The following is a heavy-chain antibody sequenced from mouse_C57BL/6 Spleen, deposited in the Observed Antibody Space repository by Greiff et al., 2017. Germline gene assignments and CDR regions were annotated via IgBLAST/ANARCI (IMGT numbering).Heavy chain of an antibody. CDR3: VRHEDYDGFAY. J-gene: IGHJ3*01. D-gene: IGHD2-4*01. V-gene: IGHV10-1*01. CDR2: IRSKSNNYAT. CDR1: GFSFNTYA. Sequence: EVKLVESGGGLVQPKGSLKLSCAASGFSFNTYAMNWVRQAPGKGLEWVARIRSKSNNYATYYADSVKDRFTSSRDDSESMLYLQMNNLKTEDTAMYACVRHEDYDGFAYWGQVALVTVAA.